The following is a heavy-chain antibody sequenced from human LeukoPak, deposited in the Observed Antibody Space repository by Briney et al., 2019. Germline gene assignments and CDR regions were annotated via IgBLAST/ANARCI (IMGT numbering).Heavy chain of an antibody. CDR1: GFTFSSYS. V-gene: IGHV3-21*04. CDR3: AKGSGWFSLAGEYYFDY. Sequence: GGSLRLSCAASGFTFSSYSMNWVRQAPGKGLEWVSSISSSSSYIYYADSVKGRFTISRDNAKNSLYLQMNSLRAEDTAVYYCAKGSGWFSLAGEYYFDYWGQGTLVTVSS. CDR2: ISSSSSYI. D-gene: IGHD6-19*01. J-gene: IGHJ4*02.